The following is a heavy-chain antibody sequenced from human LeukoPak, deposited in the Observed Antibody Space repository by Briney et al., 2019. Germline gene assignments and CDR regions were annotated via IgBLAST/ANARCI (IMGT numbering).Heavy chain of an antibody. CDR3: ARDPGTYCLDF. D-gene: IGHD1-26*01. Sequence: PGGSLRLSCAASGFMFGAYDMHWVRQAPGKGLEWVAFIQNDGTTKYYADSVRGRFTISRDNSNHTLYLQMSSLRPEDTAVFYYARDPGTYCLDFWGQGTLVTVSS. J-gene: IGHJ4*02. CDR1: GFMFGAYD. CDR2: IQNDGTTK. V-gene: IGHV3-30*02.